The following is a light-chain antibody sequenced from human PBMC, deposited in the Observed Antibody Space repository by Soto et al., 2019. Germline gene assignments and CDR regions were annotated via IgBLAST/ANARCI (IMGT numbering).Light chain of an antibody. Sequence: SSELTQSPSVSVAPGQTARITCGGDNIESRSVHWYQQKPGQAPVLVVYDDADRPSGIPERFSGFNSGNTATLTISRVEAGDEADYWCQVWDSGSDLYVFGTGTKLTVL. CDR2: DDA. J-gene: IGLJ1*01. CDR1: NIESRS. CDR3: QVWDSGSDLYV. V-gene: IGLV3-21*02.